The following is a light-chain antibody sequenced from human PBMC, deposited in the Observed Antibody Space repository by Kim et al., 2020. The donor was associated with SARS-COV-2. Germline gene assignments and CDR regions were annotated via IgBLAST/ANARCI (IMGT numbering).Light chain of an antibody. Sequence: SPGERASPSCRASQSVSSNLAWYQQKPGQAPRLLIYAASTRATGIPARFSGSRSGTEFTLTISSLQSEDFAVYYCQQYNNWPPYTFGQGTKVEI. CDR1: QSVSSN. CDR2: AAS. J-gene: IGKJ2*01. V-gene: IGKV3-15*01. CDR3: QQYNNWPPYT.